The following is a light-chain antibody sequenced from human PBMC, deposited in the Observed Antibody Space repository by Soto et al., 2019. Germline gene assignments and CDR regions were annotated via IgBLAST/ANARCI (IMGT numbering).Light chain of an antibody. CDR3: QKRSNWPLN. CDR1: QSVSSSY. Sequence: EIVLTQSPVTLSFSPGEIDTLSWRASQSVSSSYLAWYQQKPGQAPRLLIYGASSRATGIPDRFSGSGSGTDFTLTISSLEPEDFAVYYCQKRSNWPLNFGQGTRLEIK. J-gene: IGKJ5*01. CDR2: GAS. V-gene: IGKV3D-20*02.